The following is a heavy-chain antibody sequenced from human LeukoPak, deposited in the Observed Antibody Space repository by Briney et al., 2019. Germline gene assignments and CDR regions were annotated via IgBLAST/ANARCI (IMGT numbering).Heavy chain of an antibody. J-gene: IGHJ5*02. Sequence: SETLSLTCTVSGYSISSGYYWGWIRQPPGKGLERIGSIYHSGSTYYNPSLKSRVTISVDTSKNQFSLKLSSVTAADTAVYYCARVQSRLSWFDPWGQGTLVTVSS. CDR2: IYHSGST. V-gene: IGHV4-38-2*02. CDR3: ARVQSRLSWFDP. CDR1: GYSISSGYY.